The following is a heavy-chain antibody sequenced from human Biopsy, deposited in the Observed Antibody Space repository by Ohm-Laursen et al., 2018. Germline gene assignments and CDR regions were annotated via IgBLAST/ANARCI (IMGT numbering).Heavy chain of an antibody. V-gene: IGHV1-46*01. CDR2: INPSGSTT. Sequence: SSVKVSCKASGYSSTSYYMRWVRQAPGQGLEWMGMINPSGSTTSYPQIFQGRVTMTRDTSKSTVYMELSSLRSADTAVYFCARNTGWYGDLYYFDYWGQGTLVTVSS. D-gene: IGHD6-19*01. J-gene: IGHJ4*02. CDR1: GYSSTSYY. CDR3: ARNTGWYGDLYYFDY.